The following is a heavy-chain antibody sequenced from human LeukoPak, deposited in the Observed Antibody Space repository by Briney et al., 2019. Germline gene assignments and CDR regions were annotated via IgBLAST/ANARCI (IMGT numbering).Heavy chain of an antibody. CDR3: ARAAKTYDY. V-gene: IGHV3-7*01. J-gene: IGHJ4*02. CDR2: IKQDGSEK. Sequence: GGSLRLSCAASGFTFSNYWMSWARQAPGKGLEWVANIKQDGSEKYYVDSVKGRFTISRDNAKNSLYLQMNSLRAEDTAIHYCARAAKTYDYWGQGTLVTVSS. CDR1: GFTFSNYW.